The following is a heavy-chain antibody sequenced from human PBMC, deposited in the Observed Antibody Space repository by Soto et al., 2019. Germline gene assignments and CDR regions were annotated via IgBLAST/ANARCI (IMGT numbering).Heavy chain of an antibody. CDR1: GYSFSGYW. V-gene: IGHV5-51*01. CDR3: ARLPGVRGVFDGFNI. CDR2: IYPGDSDT. Sequence: LWESLKISCKGSGYSFSGYWIGWVRQMPGKGLEWMGVIYPGDSDTRYSPSFQGQVAFSVDKSTNTAHLQWSSLTASDTAMYYCARLPGVRGVFDGFNIWGQGTLVTVSS. D-gene: IGHD3-10*01. J-gene: IGHJ3*02.